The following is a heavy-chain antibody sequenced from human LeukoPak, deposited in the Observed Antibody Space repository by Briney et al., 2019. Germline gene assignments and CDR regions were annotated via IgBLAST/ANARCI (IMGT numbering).Heavy chain of an antibody. CDR1: GYRFTDYY. V-gene: IGHV1-2*02. CDR3: ARADRLHGGPYLIGP. D-gene: IGHD2-21*01. Sequence: GASVSVSCETSGYRFTDYYMHWVRQAPGQGLEWMGWINPNSGGTSSAQKFQGRVTMTRDTSITTVYMEVSWLTSDDTAIYYCARADRLHGGPYLIGPWGQGTLVTVSS. J-gene: IGHJ5*02. CDR2: INPNSGGT.